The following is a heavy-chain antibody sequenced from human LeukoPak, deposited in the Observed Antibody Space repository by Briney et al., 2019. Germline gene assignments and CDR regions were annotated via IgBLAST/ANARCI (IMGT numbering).Heavy chain of an antibody. J-gene: IGHJ6*04. CDR3: ARVETMVRGGYDYYYYGMDV. D-gene: IGHD3-10*01. CDR2: ISGYNGNT. CDR1: GYTFTNYG. V-gene: IGHV1-18*04. Sequence: ASVKVSCKASGYTFTNYGISWVRQAPGQGLEWMGWISGYNGNTNYAQKVHGRVTMTTDTSTSTAYMELRSLRSDDTAVYYCARVETMVRGGYDYYYYGMDVWGKGTTVTVSA.